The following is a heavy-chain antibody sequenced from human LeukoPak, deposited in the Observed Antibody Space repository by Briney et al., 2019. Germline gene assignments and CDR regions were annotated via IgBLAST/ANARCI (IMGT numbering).Heavy chain of an antibody. J-gene: IGHJ5*02. Sequence: PGRSLRLSCAASGFTFRNYWMTWVRHAPGKGLQWVAHIKEDGSEKYYVDSVMGRFTISRDNAKNSLYLQMNSLKTEDTAVYYCARDSSIQSLDPWGQGTLVTVSS. CDR1: GFTFRNYW. D-gene: IGHD5-18*01. V-gene: IGHV3-7*01. CDR2: IKEDGSEK. CDR3: ARDSSIQSLDP.